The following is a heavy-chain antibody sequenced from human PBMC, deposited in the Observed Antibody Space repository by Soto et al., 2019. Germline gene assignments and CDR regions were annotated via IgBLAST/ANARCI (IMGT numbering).Heavy chain of an antibody. D-gene: IGHD4-17*01. CDR3: AKDKGLYDYGGYFDC. Sequence: SLRLSCAASGFTFDDYAMHWVRQAPGKGLEWVSGISWNGNSIGYADSVKGRFTISRDNAKNSLYLQMNSLRAEDTALYYCAKDKGLYDYGGYFDCWGQGT. J-gene: IGHJ4*02. CDR1: GFTFDDYA. CDR2: ISWNGNSI. V-gene: IGHV3-9*01.